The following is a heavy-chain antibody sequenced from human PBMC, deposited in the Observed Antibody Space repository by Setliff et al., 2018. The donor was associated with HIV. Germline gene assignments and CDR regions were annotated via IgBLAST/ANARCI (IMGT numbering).Heavy chain of an antibody. D-gene: IGHD6-19*01. CDR3: ARAEAVAGKSYMDV. V-gene: IGHV1-18*01. Sequence: ASVQVSCKASGYTFTTNGISGVRQAPGQGLEWMGWINTYNSQTNYAHKLQGRVTMTADTSTNTAYMDLKSLRAEDTAVYYCARAEAVAGKSYMDVWGKGTTVTVSS. CDR1: GYTFTTNG. CDR2: INTYNSQT. J-gene: IGHJ6*03.